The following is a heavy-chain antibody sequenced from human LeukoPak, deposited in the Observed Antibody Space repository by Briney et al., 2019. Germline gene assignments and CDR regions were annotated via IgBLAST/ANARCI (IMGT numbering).Heavy chain of an antibody. D-gene: IGHD3-10*01. CDR3: TKDRSGTVQGSSGMDV. J-gene: IGHJ6*02. V-gene: IGHV3-30*04. CDR2: ISHHAIHK. Sequence: GGSLRLSCAGSGFTFNNYAVHWVRQAPGQGLEWVAVISHHAIHKYYADSVKGRFTISRDSSKNTVSLQMNSLRGEDTAVYYCTKDRSGTVQGSSGMDVWGQGTTVTVSS. CDR1: GFTFNNYA.